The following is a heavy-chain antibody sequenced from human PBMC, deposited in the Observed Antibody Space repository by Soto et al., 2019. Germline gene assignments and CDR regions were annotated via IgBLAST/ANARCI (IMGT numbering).Heavy chain of an antibody. CDR1: GYTFINYY. Sequence: QVQLVQSGAEVKKPGASVKVSCKASGYTFINYYMHWVRQAPGQGLEWMGIINPNGGSTTYAQKFQGRVTLTRDTSTNTVNMELSSLRSEDTAVYYCAREKWRLRRNDPFDTWGQGTMVTVSS. CDR2: INPNGGST. V-gene: IGHV1-46*01. J-gene: IGHJ3*02. CDR3: AREKWRLRRNDPFDT. D-gene: IGHD2-15*01.